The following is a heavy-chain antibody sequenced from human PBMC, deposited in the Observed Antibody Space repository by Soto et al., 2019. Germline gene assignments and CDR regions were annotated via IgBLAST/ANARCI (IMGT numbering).Heavy chain of an antibody. D-gene: IGHD5-12*01. CDR2: IYYSGST. CDR3: EGWISP. Sequence: QVQLQESGPGLVKPSQTLSLTCTVSGGSISSGGYYWSWIRQHPGKGLEWIGYIYYSGSTYYNPSLKSGVTMSLATSKNQSSLRLGSGTAADTAVYYCEGWISPGGQGTRVTVSS. J-gene: IGHJ4*02. CDR1: GGSISSGGYY. V-gene: IGHV4-31*03.